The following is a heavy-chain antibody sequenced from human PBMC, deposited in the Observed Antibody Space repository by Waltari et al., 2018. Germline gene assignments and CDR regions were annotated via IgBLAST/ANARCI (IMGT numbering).Heavy chain of an antibody. CDR2: IDTSVST. J-gene: IGHJ4*02. V-gene: IGHV4-61*02. Sequence: QVQLQESGPGLVKPSQTLSLTCTVSGGSISSGSYYWSWIRQPAGKGLEWIGRIDTSVSTSYNPSLKSRVTISVDTSKNQFSLKLSSVTAADTAVYYCARAPREKYGSGSLGYWGQGTLVTVSS. CDR3: ARAPREKYGSGSLGY. CDR1: GGSISSGSYY. D-gene: IGHD3-10*01.